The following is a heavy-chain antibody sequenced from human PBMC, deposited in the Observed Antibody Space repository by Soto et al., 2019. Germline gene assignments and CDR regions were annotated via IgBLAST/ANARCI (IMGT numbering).Heavy chain of an antibody. D-gene: IGHD2-8*02. J-gene: IGHJ6*02. CDR2: ISYDGSNK. V-gene: IGHV3-30-3*01. CDR1: GFTFSSYA. CDR3: ASLYWYYGMDV. Sequence: QVQLVESGGGVVQPGRSLRLSCAASGFTFSSYAMHWVRQAPGKGLEWVAVISYDGSNKYYADSVKGRFTISRDNSKNTLYLQMNSLRAEDTAVYYCASLYWYYGMDVWGQGTTVTVSS.